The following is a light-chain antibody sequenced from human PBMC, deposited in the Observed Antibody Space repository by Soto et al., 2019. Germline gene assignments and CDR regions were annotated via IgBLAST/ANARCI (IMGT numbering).Light chain of an antibody. Sequence: DIQMTQSPSSLSASVGDRVTITCQASQDISNYLNWYQQKPGKAPKLLIYDASNLKTGVPSRFSGSGSGTDFTFTISSLQPEDIATYYCQQYHKLPPFTFGPGTKVDIK. CDR1: QDISNY. J-gene: IGKJ3*01. V-gene: IGKV1-33*01. CDR3: QQYHKLPPFT. CDR2: DAS.